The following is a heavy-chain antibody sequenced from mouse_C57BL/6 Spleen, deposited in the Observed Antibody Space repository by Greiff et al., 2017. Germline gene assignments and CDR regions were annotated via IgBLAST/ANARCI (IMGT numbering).Heavy chain of an antibody. V-gene: IGHV1-22*01. CDR1: GYTFTDYN. CDR2: INPNNGGT. D-gene: IGHD1-1*01. CDR3: ARGDYYGSNFDY. J-gene: IGHJ2*01. Sequence: EVQLQQSGPELVKPGASVKMSCKASGYTFTDYNMHWVKQSHGKSLEWIGYINPNNGGTSYNQKFKGKATLTVNKSSSTAYMELRSLTSEDSAVYYCARGDYYGSNFDYWGQGTTLTVSS.